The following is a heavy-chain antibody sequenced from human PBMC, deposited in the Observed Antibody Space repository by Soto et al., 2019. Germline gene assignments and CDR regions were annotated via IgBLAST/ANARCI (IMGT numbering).Heavy chain of an antibody. V-gene: IGHV1-69*13. CDR1: GGTFSGYA. CDR3: AREGNYDSSGYYPPDAFDI. CDR2: IIPIFGTA. Sequence: SVKVSCKASGGTFSGYAISWVRQAPGQGLEWMGGIIPIFGTANYAQKFQGRVTITADESTSTAYMELSSLRSEDTAVYYCAREGNYDSSGYYPPDAFDIWGQGTMVTVSS. D-gene: IGHD3-22*01. J-gene: IGHJ3*02.